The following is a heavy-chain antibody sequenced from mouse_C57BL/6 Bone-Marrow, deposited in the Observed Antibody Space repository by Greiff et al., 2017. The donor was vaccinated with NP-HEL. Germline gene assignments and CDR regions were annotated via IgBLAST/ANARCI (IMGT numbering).Heavy chain of an antibody. J-gene: IGHJ4*01. CDR1: GYTFTSYW. Sequence: QVQLQQSGAELVKPGASVKLSCKASGYTFTSYWMHWVKQRPGQGLEWIGMIHPNSGSTNYNEKFKSKATLTVDKSSSTAYMQLSSLTSEDSAVYYCASALRLYAMDYWGQGTSVTVSS. D-gene: IGHD1-1*01. CDR3: ASALRLYAMDY. CDR2: IHPNSGST. V-gene: IGHV1-64*01.